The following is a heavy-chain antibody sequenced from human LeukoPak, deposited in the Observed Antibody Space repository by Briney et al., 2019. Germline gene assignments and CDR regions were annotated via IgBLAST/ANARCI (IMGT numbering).Heavy chain of an antibody. CDR3: AASPDYYDSSGYSYYFDY. V-gene: IGHV1-58*01. Sequence: GASVKVSCKASGFTFTSSAVQWVRQARGQRLEWIGWIVVGSGNTNYAQKFQERVTITRDMSTSTAYMELSSLRSEDTAVSYCAASPDYYDSSGYSYYFDYWGQGTLVTVSS. J-gene: IGHJ4*02. D-gene: IGHD3-22*01. CDR1: GFTFTSSA. CDR2: IVVGSGNT.